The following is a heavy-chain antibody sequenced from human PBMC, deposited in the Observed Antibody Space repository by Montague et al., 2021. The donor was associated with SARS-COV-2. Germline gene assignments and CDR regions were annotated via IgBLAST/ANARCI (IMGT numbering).Heavy chain of an antibody. Sequence: SETLSLTCAVYGASSSNYYWSWIRQSPGKGLEWVGDINHSGYTDYNPSLESRLTISLDSSKKQFSLRMTSVTAADTAIYYCASAPRYSFGFWAYWGQGTLVSVSS. D-gene: IGHD5-12*01. J-gene: IGHJ4*02. CDR1: GASSSNYY. CDR3: ASAPRYSFGFWAY. CDR2: INHSGYT. V-gene: IGHV4-34*01.